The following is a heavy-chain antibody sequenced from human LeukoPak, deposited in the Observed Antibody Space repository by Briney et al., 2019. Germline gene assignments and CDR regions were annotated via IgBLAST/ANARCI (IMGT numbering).Heavy chain of an antibody. CDR2: IKTDGSST. J-gene: IGHJ4*02. D-gene: IGHD3-22*01. V-gene: IGHV3-74*01. Sequence: GGSLRLSCAASGFTFSSYWMHWVRQAPGKGLVWVSRIKTDGSSTSYADSVKGRFTISRDNAKNTLYLQMNSLRAEDTAVYYCAKDGGLVNYYDSSGYYLEYYFDYWGQGTLVTVSS. CDR1: GFTFSSYW. CDR3: AKDGGLVNYYDSSGYYLEYYFDY.